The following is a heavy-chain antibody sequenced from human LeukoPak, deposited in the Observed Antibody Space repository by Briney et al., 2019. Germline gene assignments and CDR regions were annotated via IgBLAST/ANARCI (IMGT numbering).Heavy chain of an antibody. V-gene: IGHV3-23*01. CDR3: AKDGGLWVSAHWGDS. Sequence: GGSLRLSCAASGFTFSSYTMSWVRQAPGKGLEWVSTITTSDGNTYYADSVKGRFTISRDNSKNTLFLQMNSLRAEDTAVYYCAKDGGLWVSAHWGDSWGRGTLVTVSS. CDR2: ITTSDGNT. D-gene: IGHD7-27*01. CDR1: GFTFSSYT. J-gene: IGHJ4*02.